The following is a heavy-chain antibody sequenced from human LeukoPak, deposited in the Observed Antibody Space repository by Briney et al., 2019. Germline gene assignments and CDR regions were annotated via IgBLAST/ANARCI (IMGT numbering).Heavy chain of an antibody. Sequence: GGSLRLSCAASGSTLSSYSMHWVRQAPGKGLEYVSAISSYGGSTYYANSVKDRFTISRDNSKNTVYLQMGSLRTEDMAVYYCARISRSHDYDYWGQGTLVTVSS. D-gene: IGHD6-6*01. CDR2: ISSYGGST. CDR3: ARISRSHDYDY. J-gene: IGHJ4*02. V-gene: IGHV3-64*01. CDR1: GSTLSSYS.